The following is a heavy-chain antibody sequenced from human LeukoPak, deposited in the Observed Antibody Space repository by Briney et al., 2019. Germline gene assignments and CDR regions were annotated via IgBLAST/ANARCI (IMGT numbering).Heavy chain of an antibody. Sequence: AASVKVSCKASGGTFSNYAISWVRQAPGQGLEWMGGIIPIFGTANYAQKFQGRVTITADESTSTAYMELSSLRSEDTAVYYCARAGPVTRRNWFDPWGQGTLVTVSS. CDR1: GGTFSNYA. CDR3: ARAGPVTRRNWFDP. V-gene: IGHV1-69*13. J-gene: IGHJ5*02. CDR2: IIPIFGTA. D-gene: IGHD4-17*01.